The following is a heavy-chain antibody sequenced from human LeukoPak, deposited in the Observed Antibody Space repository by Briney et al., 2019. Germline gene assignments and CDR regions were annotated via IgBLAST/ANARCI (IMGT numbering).Heavy chain of an antibody. V-gene: IGHV3-33*08. Sequence: LSLTCAVYGGSFSGYYWSWVRQAPGKGLEWVAVIWYDGSNKYYADSVKGRFTISRDNSKNTLYLQMNSLRAEDTAVYYCASSAAAALAPWGQGTLVTVSS. CDR3: ASSAAAALAP. D-gene: IGHD6-13*01. J-gene: IGHJ5*02. CDR1: GGSFSGYY. CDR2: IWYDGSNK.